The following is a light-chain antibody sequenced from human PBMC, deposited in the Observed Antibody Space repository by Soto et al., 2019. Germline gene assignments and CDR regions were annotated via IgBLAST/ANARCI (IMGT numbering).Light chain of an antibody. Sequence: QSALTQPASGSGSPGQSITISCTGTSSDVGGYNYVSWYQQHPGKAPKLMIYEVSNRPSGVSNRFSGSKSGNTDSLTISGLQAEDEADYYCSSYTSSSTVFGGGTKLTVL. CDR3: SSYTSSSTV. CDR2: EVS. CDR1: SSDVGGYNY. J-gene: IGLJ3*02. V-gene: IGLV2-14*01.